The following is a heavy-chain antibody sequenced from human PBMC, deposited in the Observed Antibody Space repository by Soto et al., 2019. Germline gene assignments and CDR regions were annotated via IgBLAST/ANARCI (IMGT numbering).Heavy chain of an antibody. CDR2: IYHSGST. Sequence: PSETLSLTCTVSGFSISSGYHWGWIRQSPGKGLEWIGRIYHSGSTSYNPSLKSRVTISVDTSKNKLSLKLASVTAAETAIYYCARTLYYYEDYWGQGTLV. D-gene: IGHD3-22*01. CDR1: GFSISSGYH. CDR3: ARTLYYYEDY. J-gene: IGHJ4*02. V-gene: IGHV4-38-2*02.